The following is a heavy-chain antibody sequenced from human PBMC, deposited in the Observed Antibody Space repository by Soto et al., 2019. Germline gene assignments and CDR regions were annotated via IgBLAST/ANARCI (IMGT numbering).Heavy chain of an antibody. V-gene: IGHV3-23*01. CDR1: GFTFSNSA. J-gene: IGHJ4*02. D-gene: IGHD2-15*01. CDR2: ISGRGGST. CDR3: SKVGCSAGTFSALDY. Sequence: EVQLLESGGTLVQPGGSLRVSCAASGFTFSNSAMNWVRQAPGKGLEWVSSISGRGGSTYYEDSVKGRFTISRDNSKNTLYLQINSLRAEDTAVYYCSKVGCSAGTFSALDYWGQGTLVTVSS.